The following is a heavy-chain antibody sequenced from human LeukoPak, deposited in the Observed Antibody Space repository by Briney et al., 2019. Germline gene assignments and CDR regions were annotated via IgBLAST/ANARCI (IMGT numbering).Heavy chain of an antibody. J-gene: IGHJ6*03. CDR1: GYTFTSYY. V-gene: IGHV1-46*01. CDR2: INPSGGST. Sequence: ASVKVSCKASGYTFTSYYMHWVRQAPGQGLEWMGIINPSGGSTSYAQKFQGRVTMTRDTSTSTVYMELSSLRSEDTAVYYCARDGVITFGGPSYQMDVWAKGTTVTISS. D-gene: IGHD3-16*01. CDR3: ARDGVITFGGPSYQMDV.